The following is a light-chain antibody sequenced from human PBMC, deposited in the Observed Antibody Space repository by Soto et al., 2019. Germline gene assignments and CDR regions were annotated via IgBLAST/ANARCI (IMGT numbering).Light chain of an antibody. CDR3: QQYDTLPLT. J-gene: IGKJ5*01. CDR2: DSS. Sequence: DIQMTQSPSSLSASVGDRVTIICQASQDITNYLNWYQQKPGKAPKLLIHDSSNLETGVPSRFSGSGSGTYFSFTISSLQPEDIATYYXQQYDTLPLTFGQGTRLEIK. V-gene: IGKV1-33*01. CDR1: QDITNY.